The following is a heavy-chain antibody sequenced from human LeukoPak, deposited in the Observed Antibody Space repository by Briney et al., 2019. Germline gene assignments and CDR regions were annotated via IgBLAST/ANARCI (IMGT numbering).Heavy chain of an antibody. CDR2: INSDGSST. J-gene: IGHJ4*02. D-gene: IGHD3-22*01. CDR1: GFTFSSYW. Sequence: PGGSLRLSCAASGFTFSSYWMHWVRQAPGKGLVWVSRINSDGSSTSYADSVKGRFTISRDNAKNTLYLQMNSLRAEDTAVYYCARIRAEYYYDSSGSVWGQGTLVTVSS. CDR3: ARIRAEYYYDSSGSV. V-gene: IGHV3-74*01.